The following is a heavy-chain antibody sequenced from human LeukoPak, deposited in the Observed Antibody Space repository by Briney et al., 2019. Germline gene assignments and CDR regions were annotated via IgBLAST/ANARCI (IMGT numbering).Heavy chain of an antibody. CDR3: ARDVVPSGSSNFDY. Sequence: GGSLRLSCAASGFTFSSYSMNWVRQAPGKGLEWVSSISSSGSYIYYADSVKGRFTISRDNAKNSLYLQMNSLRAEDTAVYYCARDVVPSGSSNFDYWGQGTLVTVSS. CDR1: GFTFSSYS. J-gene: IGHJ4*02. CDR2: ISSSGSYI. V-gene: IGHV3-21*01. D-gene: IGHD1-26*01.